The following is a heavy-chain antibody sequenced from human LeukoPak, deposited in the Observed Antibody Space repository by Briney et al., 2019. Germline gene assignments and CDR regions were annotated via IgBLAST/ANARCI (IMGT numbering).Heavy chain of an antibody. CDR3: ARENCSDGSCWFDP. J-gene: IGHJ5*02. V-gene: IGHV4-39*07. D-gene: IGHD2-15*01. CDR1: GGSISSSTYY. CDR2: IYYRGST. Sequence: SETLSLTCTVSGGSISSSTYYWGWIRQPPGRGLEWIGTIYYRGSTYYNPSLKSRVTISVDTSKNHFSLKLSSVTAADTAVYYCARENCSDGSCWFDPWGQGTLVTVSS.